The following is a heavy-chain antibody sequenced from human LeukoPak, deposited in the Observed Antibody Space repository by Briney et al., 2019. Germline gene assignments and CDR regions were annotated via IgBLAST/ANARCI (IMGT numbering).Heavy chain of an antibody. CDR1: GFTFSSYA. Sequence: GGSLRLSCAASGFTFSSYAMHWVRQAPGKGLEWVAVISYDGSNKYYADSVKGRFTISRDNSKNTLYLQMNSLRAEDTAVYYCARGCSSTSCYNYGGGNGFDYWGQGTLVTVSS. CDR3: ARGCSSTSCYNYGGGNGFDY. V-gene: IGHV3-30*04. J-gene: IGHJ4*02. D-gene: IGHD2-2*02. CDR2: ISYDGSNK.